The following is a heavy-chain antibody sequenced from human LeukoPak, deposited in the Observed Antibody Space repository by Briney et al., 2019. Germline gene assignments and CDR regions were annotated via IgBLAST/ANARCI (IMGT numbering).Heavy chain of an antibody. CDR3: ARDQGFSYYYYYMDV. CDR2: ISSSSSYI. D-gene: IGHD3-3*01. V-gene: IGHV3-21*01. CDR1: GFTFNNYN. Sequence: GGSLRLSCAASGFTFNNYNMNWVRQAPGKGLEWVSSISSSSSYIYYADSVKGGFSISTDNTKNSLYLHMNSLRAEDTAVYYCARDQGFSYYYYYMDVWGKGTTVTVSS. J-gene: IGHJ6*03.